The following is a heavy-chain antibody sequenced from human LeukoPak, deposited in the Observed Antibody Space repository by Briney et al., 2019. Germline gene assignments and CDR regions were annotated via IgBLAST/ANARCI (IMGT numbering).Heavy chain of an antibody. CDR1: GGSISSYY. CDR3: ARQGRARLVHSFDY. CDR2: IDYSGST. Sequence: SETLSLTCTVSGGSISSYYWSWIRQPPGKGLEWIGYIDYSGSTNDNPSLESRVTISVDTSKNQFSLKLSSVTAADTALYYCARQGRARLVHSFDYWGQGSLVTVSS. J-gene: IGHJ4*02. D-gene: IGHD6-6*01. V-gene: IGHV4-59*08.